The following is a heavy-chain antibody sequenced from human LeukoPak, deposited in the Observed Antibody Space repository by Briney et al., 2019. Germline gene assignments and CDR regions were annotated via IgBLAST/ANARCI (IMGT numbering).Heavy chain of an antibody. D-gene: IGHD5-18*01. J-gene: IGHJ4*02. CDR3: ARAGRDTAMVRRLDY. V-gene: IGHV1-3*01. CDR2: INAGNGNT. CDR1: GYTFTSYH. Sequence: ASVKVSCKASGYTFTSYHMHWVRQAPGQRLEWMGWINAGNGNTKYSQKFQGRVTITRDTSASTAYMELSSLRSEDTAVYYCARAGRDTAMVRRLDYWGQGTLVTVSS.